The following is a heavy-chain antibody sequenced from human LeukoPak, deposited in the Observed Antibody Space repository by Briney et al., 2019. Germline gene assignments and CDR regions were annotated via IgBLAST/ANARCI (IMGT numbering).Heavy chain of an antibody. CDR1: GFTLSSYA. CDR2: ISSSGSTI. D-gene: IGHD3-22*01. V-gene: IGHV3-48*04. Sequence: GGSLRLSCAASGFTLSSYAMSWVRQAPGKGLEWVSYISSSGSTIYYADSVKGRFTISRDNAKNSLYLQMNSLRAEDTAVYYCARDHTYYYDSSGSIPYWGQGTLATVSS. J-gene: IGHJ4*02. CDR3: ARDHTYYYDSSGSIPY.